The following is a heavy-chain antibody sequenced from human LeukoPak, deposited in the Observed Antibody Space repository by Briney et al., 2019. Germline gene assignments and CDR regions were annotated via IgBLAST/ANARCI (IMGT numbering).Heavy chain of an antibody. V-gene: IGHV4-59*01. CDR3: ARGPGIAAAGRWFDP. Sequence: SETLSLTCTVSGGSISSYYWSWIRQPPGKGLEWIGYIYYSGSTNYNPSLKSRVTISVDTSKNQFSLKLSSVTAADTAVYYCARGPGIAAAGRWFDPWGQGTLVTVSS. CDR1: GGSISSYY. CDR2: IYYSGST. J-gene: IGHJ5*02. D-gene: IGHD6-13*01.